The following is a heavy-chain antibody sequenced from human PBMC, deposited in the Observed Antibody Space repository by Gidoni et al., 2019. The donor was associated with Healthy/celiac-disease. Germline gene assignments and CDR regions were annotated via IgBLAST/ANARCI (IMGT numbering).Heavy chain of an antibody. J-gene: IGHJ4*02. CDR1: GYTFTNYY. V-gene: IGHV1-46*01. D-gene: IGHD1-20*01. Sequence: QVQLVQAGAEAKKPGASVKVSCKASGYTFTNYYMHWVRQAPGQGLEWVGRINPSGGSASYAQKFQGRVTMTRDTSTTTVYMELTSLRSEDTAVYYCARGRYHEDYWGQGTLVTVSS. CDR3: ARGRYHEDY. CDR2: INPSGGSA.